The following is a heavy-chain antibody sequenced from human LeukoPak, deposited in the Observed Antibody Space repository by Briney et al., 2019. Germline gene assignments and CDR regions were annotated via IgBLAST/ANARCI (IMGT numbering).Heavy chain of an antibody. V-gene: IGHV4-59*01. J-gene: IGHJ4*02. CDR3: ARGSRGAGYSYGDY. Sequence: SGTLSLTCTVSGGSISSYYWSWIRQPPGKGLEWIGYIYYSGSTNYNPSLKSRVTISVDTSKNQFSLKLSSVTAADTAVYYCARGSRGAGYSYGDYWGQGTLVTVST. CDR1: GGSISSYY. CDR2: IYYSGST. D-gene: IGHD3-22*01.